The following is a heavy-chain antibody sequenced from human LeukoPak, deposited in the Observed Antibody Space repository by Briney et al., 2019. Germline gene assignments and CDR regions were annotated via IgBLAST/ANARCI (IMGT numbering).Heavy chain of an antibody. J-gene: IGHJ4*02. Sequence: SETLSLTCTVSGGSISSGGYYWSWIRQHPGKGLEWIGYIYYSGSTYYNLSLKSRVTISVDTSKNQFSLKLSSVTAADTAVYYCARGQSYPGFYFDYWGQGALVTVSS. D-gene: IGHD2-2*01. V-gene: IGHV4-31*03. CDR3: ARGQSYPGFYFDY. CDR2: IYYSGST. CDR1: GGSISSGGYY.